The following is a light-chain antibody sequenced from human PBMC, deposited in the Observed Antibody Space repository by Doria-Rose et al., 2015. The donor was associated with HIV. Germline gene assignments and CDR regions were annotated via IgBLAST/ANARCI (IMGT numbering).Light chain of an antibody. CDR1: RRINSW. CDR3: QHYDTYPYT. J-gene: IGKJ2*01. CDR2: KAS. V-gene: IGKV1-5*03. Sequence: DIRVTQSPSTLSASVGDRVAITCRASRRINSWLAWYQQKPGKAPKLLIYKASILESGVPSRFSGRGSGTEFTLTISSLQPDDFATYYCQHYDTYPYTFGQGTRLQI.